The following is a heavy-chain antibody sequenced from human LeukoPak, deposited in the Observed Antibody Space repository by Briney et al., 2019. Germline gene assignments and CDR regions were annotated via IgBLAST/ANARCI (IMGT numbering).Heavy chain of an antibody. CDR2: IYSGGST. Sequence: SGGSLRLSCAASGFTVSSNYMSWVRQAPGKGLEWVSVIYSGGSTYYGDSVKGRFTISRDNSKNTLYLQMNSLRAEDTAVYYCARGGVYDFWSGYLDYWGQGTLVTVSS. V-gene: IGHV3-53*01. CDR1: GFTVSSNY. J-gene: IGHJ4*02. D-gene: IGHD3-3*01. CDR3: ARGGVYDFWSGYLDY.